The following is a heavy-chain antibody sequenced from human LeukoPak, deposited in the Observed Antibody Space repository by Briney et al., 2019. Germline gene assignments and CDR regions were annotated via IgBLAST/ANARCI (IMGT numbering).Heavy chain of an antibody. Sequence: GGSLTLSCAASGFNFSIYVMRWVRQAPGKGLEWVSLIRSDGTAYYPDSVKGRFRVFRDNSRNTLYLQINSLRADDTATYYCAKGGWVSPFEYWGQGSLVTVSS. V-gene: IGHV3-23*01. CDR1: GFNFSIYV. CDR2: IRSDGTA. D-gene: IGHD6-19*01. J-gene: IGHJ4*02. CDR3: AKGGWVSPFEY.